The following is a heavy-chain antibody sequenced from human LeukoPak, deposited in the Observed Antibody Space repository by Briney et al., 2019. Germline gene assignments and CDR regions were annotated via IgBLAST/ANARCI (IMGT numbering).Heavy chain of an antibody. V-gene: IGHV3-53*01. CDR3: TRDLNSGGSC. Sequence: GGSLRLSCAASGFTFSNYMMHWVRQAPGEGLEWVSVIHSGGKTYYADSVKGRFSISRDNSKNTLYLQMNSLRAQDTAVYYCTRDLNSGGSCWGQGALVTVSS. D-gene: IGHD2-15*01. CDR1: GFTFSNYM. J-gene: IGHJ4*02. CDR2: IHSGGKT.